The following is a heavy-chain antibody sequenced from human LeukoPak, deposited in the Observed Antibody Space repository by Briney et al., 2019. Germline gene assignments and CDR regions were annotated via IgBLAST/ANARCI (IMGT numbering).Heavy chain of an antibody. CDR1: GFTFSSYS. D-gene: IGHD6-19*01. Sequence: GGSLRLSCAASGFTFSSYSMNWVRQAPGKGLEWVSSISSSSSYIYYADSVKGRFTISRDNAKNSLYLQMNSLRAEDTAVYYCARERYSSGWQTGLDYWGQGTLVTVSS. V-gene: IGHV3-21*01. J-gene: IGHJ4*02. CDR3: ARERYSSGWQTGLDY. CDR2: ISSSSSYI.